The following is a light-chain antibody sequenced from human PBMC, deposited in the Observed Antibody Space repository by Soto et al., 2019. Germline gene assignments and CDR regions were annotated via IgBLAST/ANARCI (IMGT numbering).Light chain of an antibody. CDR1: QDLTNY. Sequence: DIQMTQSPPSLAASVGDRVTITCQAIQDLTNYLNWYQQKPGQAPKLLIYDTVTLEEGVPSRFSGGGSGTDFTFTINGLQPEDAAIYSCQQYVNLPYTFGQGTKLEIK. V-gene: IGKV1-33*01. CDR2: DTV. J-gene: IGKJ2*01. CDR3: QQYVNLPYT.